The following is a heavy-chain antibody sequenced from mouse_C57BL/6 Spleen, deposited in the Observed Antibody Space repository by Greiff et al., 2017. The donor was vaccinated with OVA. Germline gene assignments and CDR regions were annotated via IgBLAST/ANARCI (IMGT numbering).Heavy chain of an antibody. V-gene: IGHV2-2*01. D-gene: IGHD1-1*01. CDR2: IWSGGST. Sequence: VQLQESGPGLVQPSQSLSITCTVSGFSLTSYGVHWVRQSPGKGLEWLGVIWSGGSTDYNAAFISRLSISKDNSKSQVFFKMNSLQADDTAIYYCARTRLYGSSYDYAMDYWGQGTSVTVSS. CDR3: ARTRLYGSSYDYAMDY. J-gene: IGHJ4*01. CDR1: GFSLTSYG.